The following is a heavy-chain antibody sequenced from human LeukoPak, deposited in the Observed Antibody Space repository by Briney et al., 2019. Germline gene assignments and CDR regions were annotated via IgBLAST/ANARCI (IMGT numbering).Heavy chain of an antibody. Sequence: GGSLRLSCVASGFTFSNYAMHWVRQAPGKGLEWVAVISYDGSSKYYSDSVKGRFTISGDNSKNTLYLQMNSLRAEDTAVYYCARDPTRDYDFWSGYSHYYYGMDVWGQGTTVTVSS. V-gene: IGHV3-30*04. CDR1: GFTFSNYA. CDR2: ISYDGSSK. J-gene: IGHJ6*02. D-gene: IGHD3-3*01. CDR3: ARDPTRDYDFWSGYSHYYYGMDV.